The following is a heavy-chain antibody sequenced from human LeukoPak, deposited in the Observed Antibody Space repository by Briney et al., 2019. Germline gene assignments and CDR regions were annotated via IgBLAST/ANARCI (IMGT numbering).Heavy chain of an antibody. CDR1: GYSFTSYW. D-gene: IGHD3-10*01. Sequence: GESLKISCKGSGYSFTSYWIGWVRQMPGKGLEWMGIIYPGDSDTRYSPSFQGQVTISADKSISTAYLQWSSLKAPDTAMYYCARPHGSGSYYGDAFDIWGQGTMVTVSS. CDR3: ARPHGSGSYYGDAFDI. CDR2: IYPGDSDT. J-gene: IGHJ3*02. V-gene: IGHV5-51*01.